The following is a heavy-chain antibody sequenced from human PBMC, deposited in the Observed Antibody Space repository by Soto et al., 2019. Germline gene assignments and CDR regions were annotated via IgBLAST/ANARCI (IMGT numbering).Heavy chain of an antibody. J-gene: IGHJ6*02. CDR3: ARRRLSSSNYYYYGMDV. D-gene: IGHD6-6*01. CDR1: GGSISSGGYY. Sequence: PSETLSLTCTVSGGSISSGGYYWSWIRQHPGKGLEWIGYIYYSGSTYYNPSLKSRVTISVDTSKNQSSLKLSSVTAADTAVYYCARRRLSSSNYYYYGMDVWGQGTTVTVSS. V-gene: IGHV4-31*03. CDR2: IYYSGST.